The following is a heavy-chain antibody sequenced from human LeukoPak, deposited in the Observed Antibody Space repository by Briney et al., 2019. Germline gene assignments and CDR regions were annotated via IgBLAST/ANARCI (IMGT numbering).Heavy chain of an antibody. CDR2: IKHNGDEL. J-gene: IGHJ4*02. CDR3: ARELRTFDS. CDR1: GFTFSSYW. D-gene: IGHD3-16*01. V-gene: IGHV3-7*01. Sequence: PGGSLRLSCAASGFTFSSYWMTWVRQAPGKVLEWVANIKHNGDELNYVDSVEDRFTISRDNAKNSLYPHMTGLRAEDTAVYYCARELRTFDSWGQGTLVTVSS.